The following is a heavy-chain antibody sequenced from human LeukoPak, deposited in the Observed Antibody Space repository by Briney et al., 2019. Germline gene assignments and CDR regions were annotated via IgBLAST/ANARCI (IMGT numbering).Heavy chain of an antibody. J-gene: IGHJ4*02. Sequence: SVKVSCKASGGTFSSYAISWVRQAPGQGLEWMGGIIPIFGTANYAQKFQGRVTITADESTSTGYMELSSLRSEDTAVYYCARSLYYYDSSGYWDYWGQGTLVTVSS. CDR2: IIPIFGTA. CDR1: GGTFSSYA. V-gene: IGHV1-69*13. CDR3: ARSLYYYDSSGYWDY. D-gene: IGHD3-22*01.